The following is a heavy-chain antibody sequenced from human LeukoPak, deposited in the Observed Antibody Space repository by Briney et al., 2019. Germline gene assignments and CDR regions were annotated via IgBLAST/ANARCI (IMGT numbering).Heavy chain of an antibody. V-gene: IGHV3-53*01. CDR2: IYSGGST. CDR3: ARTQQLVRSLDY. CDR1: GFTVSSNY. Sequence: GGSLRLSCAASGFTVSSNYMSWVRQAPGKGLEWVSAIYSGGSTYYADSVKGRFTISRDNSKNTLYLQMNSLRAEDTAVYYCARTQQLVRSLDYWGQGTLVTVSS. J-gene: IGHJ4*02. D-gene: IGHD6-13*01.